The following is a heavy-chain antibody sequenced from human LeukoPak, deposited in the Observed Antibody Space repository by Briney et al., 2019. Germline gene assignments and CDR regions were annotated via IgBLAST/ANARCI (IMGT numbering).Heavy chain of an antibody. Sequence: PGGSPRLSCAASGFTFSSYGMHWVRQAPSKGLEWVAVISYDGSNKYYADSVKGRFTISRDNSKNTLYLQMNSLRAEDTAVYYCAKGGPRYGDSFDYWGQGTLVTVSS. CDR2: ISYDGSNK. J-gene: IGHJ4*02. CDR1: GFTFSSYG. V-gene: IGHV3-30*18. CDR3: AKGGPRYGDSFDY. D-gene: IGHD4-17*01.